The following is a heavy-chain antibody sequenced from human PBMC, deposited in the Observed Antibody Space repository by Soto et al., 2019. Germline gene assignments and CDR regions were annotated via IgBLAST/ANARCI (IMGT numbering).Heavy chain of an antibody. CDR1: GDSVSSSFW. J-gene: IGHJ4*02. D-gene: IGHD4-17*01. CDR3: ARYDFGTFDN. CDR2: IYHTETT. Sequence: TLSLTCAVSGDSVSSSFWWTWVRQPPGKGLEWIGEIYHTETTNYAPSLKSRVTISLDKSMNQFSLRFNSVTPADTGVYYCARYDFGTFDNWGQGIRVTVSS. V-gene: IGHV4-4*02.